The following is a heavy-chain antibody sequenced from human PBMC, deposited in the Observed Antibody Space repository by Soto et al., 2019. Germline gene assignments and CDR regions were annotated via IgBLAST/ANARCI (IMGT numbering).Heavy chain of an antibody. CDR2: TYYRSKWYN. CDR1: GDSVSSNSAA. D-gene: IGHD6-19*01. CDR3: AREQWLVPLDVVGYYYYYYIDV. J-gene: IGHJ6*03. Sequence: SQTLSLTGAISGDSVSSNSAAWNWIRQSPSRGLEWLGRTYYRSKWYNDYAVSVKSRITINPDTSKNQFSLQLNSVTPEDTAVYYCAREQWLVPLDVVGYYYYYYIDVRAKGTTVTGSS. V-gene: IGHV6-1*01.